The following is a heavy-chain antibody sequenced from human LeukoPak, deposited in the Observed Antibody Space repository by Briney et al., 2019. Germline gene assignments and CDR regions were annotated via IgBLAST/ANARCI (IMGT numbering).Heavy chain of an antibody. Sequence: SETLSLTCTVSGGSISRGSYYWSWIRQPAGKGLEWIGRIYTSGSTNYNPSLKSRVTISIDTSKNQFSLKLSSVTAADTAVYYCARPRVVGIAAAGWFDPWGQGTLVTVSS. CDR3: ARPRVVGIAAAGWFDP. CDR2: IYTSGST. D-gene: IGHD6-13*01. CDR1: GGSISRGSYY. J-gene: IGHJ5*02. V-gene: IGHV4-61*02.